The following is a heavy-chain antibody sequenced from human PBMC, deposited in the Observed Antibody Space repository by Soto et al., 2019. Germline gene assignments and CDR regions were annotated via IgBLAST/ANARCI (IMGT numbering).Heavy chain of an antibody. V-gene: IGHV1-69*12. J-gene: IGHJ6*02. CDR3: ARDDWEDRRYGMDV. D-gene: IGHD1-26*01. CDR2: IIPIFGTA. CDR1: GGTFSSYA. Sequence: QVQLVQSGAEVKKPGSSVKVSCKASGGTFSSYAISWVRQAPGQGLEWMGGIIPIFGTANYAQKFQGRVTITADESTSTADMELSSLRSEDTAVYYCARDDWEDRRYGMDVWGQGTTVTVSS.